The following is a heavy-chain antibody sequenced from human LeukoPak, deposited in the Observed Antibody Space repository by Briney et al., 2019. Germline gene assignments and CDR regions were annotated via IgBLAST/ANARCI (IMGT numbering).Heavy chain of an antibody. CDR1: GYTFTGYY. CDR3: ARSQTYGDHPPFDY. Sequence: ASVKVSCKASGYTFTGYYMHWVRQAPGQGLEWMGWINTNTGNPTYAQGFTGRFVFSLDTSVSTAYIQISSRKTEDTAVYFCARSQTYGDHPPFDYWGQGTLVTVSS. CDR2: INTNTGNP. V-gene: IGHV7-4-1*02. D-gene: IGHD4-17*01. J-gene: IGHJ4*02.